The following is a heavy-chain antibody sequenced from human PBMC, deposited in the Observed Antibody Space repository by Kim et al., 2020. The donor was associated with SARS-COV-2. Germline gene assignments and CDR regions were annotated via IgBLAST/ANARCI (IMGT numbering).Heavy chain of an antibody. CDR3: ASDIYPGSGSAY. CDR2: IWYDGSNK. CDR1: GFTFSSYG. D-gene: IGHD3-3*01. J-gene: IGHJ1*01. Sequence: GGSLRLSCAASGFTFSSYGMHWVRQAPGKGLEWVAVIWYDGSNKYYADSVKGRFTISSDNYKNTQYLQMNSMRAEDTAVYYCASDIYPGSGSAYWGQGTL. V-gene: IGHV3-33*01.